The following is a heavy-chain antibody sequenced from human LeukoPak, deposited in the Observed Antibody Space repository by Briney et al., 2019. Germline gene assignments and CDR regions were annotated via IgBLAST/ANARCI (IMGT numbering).Heavy chain of an antibody. D-gene: IGHD6-13*01. CDR2: INHSGST. Sequence: PSETLSLTCAVYGGSFSGYYWSWIRQPPGKGLEWIGEINHSGSTNYNPSLKSRVTTSVDTSKNQFSLKLRSVTAADTAVYYCARGAPYSSRARKGDYFRTSRGPNYYYYYGMDVWGQGTTVTVSS. CDR3: ARGAPYSSRARKGDYFRTSRGPNYYYYYGMDV. J-gene: IGHJ6*02. V-gene: IGHV4-34*01. CDR1: GGSFSGYY.